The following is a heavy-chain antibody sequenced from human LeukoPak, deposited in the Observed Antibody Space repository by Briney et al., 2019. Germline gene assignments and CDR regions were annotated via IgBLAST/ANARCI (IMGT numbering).Heavy chain of an antibody. J-gene: IGHJ4*02. Sequence: SETLSLTCAVSDYSISTSNWWGWIRQSPGKGLEWIGYIYYTGSTYYNPSLKSRVTMSVDTSKNQFSLKLSSVTAVDTAVYYCARYDILTGLQGGFFDYWGQGTLVTVSS. CDR3: ARYDILTGLQGGFFDY. V-gene: IGHV4-28*01. D-gene: IGHD3-9*01. CDR1: DYSISTSNW. CDR2: IYYTGST.